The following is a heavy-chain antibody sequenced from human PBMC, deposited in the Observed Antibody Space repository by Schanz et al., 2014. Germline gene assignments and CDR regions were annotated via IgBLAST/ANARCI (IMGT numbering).Heavy chain of an antibody. V-gene: IGHV3-11*01. D-gene: IGHD1-20*01. J-gene: IGHJ6*02. CDR2: ISSSGSTT. CDR1: GFTFSDYY. Sequence: QVQLVESGGGLVKPGGSLRLSCAVSGFTFSDYYMSWIRQAPGKGLEWVSYISSSGSTTHYADSVKGRFTISRDNAKXXXYLQMNSLRAEDTAVYYCARRGRYNWNDYGMDVWGQGTTVTVSS. CDR3: ARRGRYNWNDYGMDV.